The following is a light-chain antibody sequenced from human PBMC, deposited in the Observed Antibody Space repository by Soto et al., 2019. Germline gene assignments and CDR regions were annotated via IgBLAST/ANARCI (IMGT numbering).Light chain of an antibody. J-gene: IGLJ2*01. CDR1: SRDVGAYNY. Sequence: QSALTQPRSVSGSPGQSVTISCTGTSRDVGAYNYVSWYQQHPGKAPKLMIYDVSKWPSGVPDRFSGSKSGNTASLTISGLQDEDEADDYCCSSAGSTTVVFGGGTKLTVL. V-gene: IGLV2-11*01. CDR2: DVS. CDR3: CSSAGSTTVV.